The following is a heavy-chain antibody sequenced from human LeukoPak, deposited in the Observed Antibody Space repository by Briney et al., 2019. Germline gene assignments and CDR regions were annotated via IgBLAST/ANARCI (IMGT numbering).Heavy chain of an antibody. CDR2: ISYDGSNK. CDR1: GFTFSSYS. D-gene: IGHD3-22*01. V-gene: IGHV3-30*18. CDR3: AKWAGVYDYDSSGYLSGFDY. Sequence: GGSLRLSCAASGFTFSSYSMNWVRQAPGKGLEWVAVISYDGSNKHYADSVKGRFTISRDNSKNTLYLQMNSLRAEDTAVYYCAKWAGVYDYDSSGYLSGFDYWGQGTLVTVSS. J-gene: IGHJ4*02.